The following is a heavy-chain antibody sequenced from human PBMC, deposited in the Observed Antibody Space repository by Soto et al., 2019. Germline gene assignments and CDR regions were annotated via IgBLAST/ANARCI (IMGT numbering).Heavy chain of an antibody. Sequence: QVQLVQSGTEVKRPGASVKVSCKASGYVFTSYYMHWVRQAPGQGLEWMGVINPSGGSTAYAQKFQGRVTMTRDTSTSTVYMELSSLRSEDTAVYYCARVSGARGPFDTWGQGTMVIVSS. CDR3: ARVSGARGPFDT. D-gene: IGHD3-10*01. J-gene: IGHJ3*02. CDR1: GYVFTSYY. CDR2: INPSGGST. V-gene: IGHV1-46*01.